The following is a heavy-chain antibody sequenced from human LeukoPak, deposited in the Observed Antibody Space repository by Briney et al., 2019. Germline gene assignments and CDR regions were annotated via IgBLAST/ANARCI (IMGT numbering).Heavy chain of an antibody. D-gene: IGHD3-3*01. CDR3: ARGWSDYDPRFDP. Sequence: NTSGTLSLTCTVSGGSISSSSYYWGWIRQPPGKGLEWIGSIYYSGSTYYNPSLKSRVTISVDTSKNQFSLKLSSVTAADTAVYYCARGWSDYDPRFDPWGQGTLVTVSS. V-gene: IGHV4-39*01. CDR2: IYYSGST. J-gene: IGHJ5*02. CDR1: GGSISSSSYY.